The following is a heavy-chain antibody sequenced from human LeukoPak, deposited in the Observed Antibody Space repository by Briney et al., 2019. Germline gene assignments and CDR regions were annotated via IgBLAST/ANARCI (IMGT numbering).Heavy chain of an antibody. V-gene: IGHV3-30-3*01. Sequence: GGSLRLSCAASGFTFSSYAMHWVRQAPGKGLEWVSDISYDGSNKYYADSVKGRFTISRDNSKNTLYLQMNSLRAEDTAVYYCARASDGSGFGDYWGQGTLVTVSS. CDR1: GFTFSSYA. CDR3: ARASDGSGFGDY. CDR2: ISYDGSNK. J-gene: IGHJ4*02. D-gene: IGHD3-22*01.